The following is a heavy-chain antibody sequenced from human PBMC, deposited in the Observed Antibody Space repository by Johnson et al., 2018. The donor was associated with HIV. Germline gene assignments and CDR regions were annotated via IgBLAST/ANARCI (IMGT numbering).Heavy chain of an antibody. D-gene: IGHD6-19*01. CDR1: GFTFSSYA. J-gene: IGHJ3*02. V-gene: IGHV3-30*04. Sequence: VQLVESGGGLVQPGGSLRLSCAASGFTFSSYAMHWVRQAPGKGLEWVAVISYDGSNKYYADSVKGRFTISRDNSKNTLYLQMNSLRAEDTAVYYCAKDRGETGWDAFDIWGQGTMVTVSS. CDR3: AKDRGETGWDAFDI. CDR2: ISYDGSNK.